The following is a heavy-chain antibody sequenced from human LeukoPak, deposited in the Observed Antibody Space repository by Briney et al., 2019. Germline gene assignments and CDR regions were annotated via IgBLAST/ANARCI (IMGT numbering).Heavy chain of an antibody. CDR2: IYSGGST. CDR1: GFTVSSNY. D-gene: IGHD6-6*01. CDR3: ARLIGDRTIYDY. Sequence: AGGSLRLSCAASGFTVSSNYMSWVRQAPGRGPEWVSVIYSGGSTYYADSVKGRFTISRDNSKNTLYLQMNSLRAEGTAVYYCARLIGDRTIYDYWGQGTLVTVSS. J-gene: IGHJ4*02. V-gene: IGHV3-53*01.